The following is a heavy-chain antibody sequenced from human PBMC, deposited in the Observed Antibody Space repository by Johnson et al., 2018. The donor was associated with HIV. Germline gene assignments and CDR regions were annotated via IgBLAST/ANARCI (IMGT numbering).Heavy chain of an antibody. CDR1: GFSFSDYD. CDR2: IGPAGDT. CDR3: AKGDGIVGGSDAFDI. D-gene: IGHD1-26*01. V-gene: IGHV3-13*01. J-gene: IGHJ3*02. Sequence: VQLVESGGGLVKPGGSLRLSCAASGFSFSDYDMHWVRQLTGKSLEWVSAIGPAGDTYYPGSVKGRFTISRDNPNNTLYLQMSRLRAEDTAVYYCAKGDGIVGGSDAFDIWGQGTIVTVSS.